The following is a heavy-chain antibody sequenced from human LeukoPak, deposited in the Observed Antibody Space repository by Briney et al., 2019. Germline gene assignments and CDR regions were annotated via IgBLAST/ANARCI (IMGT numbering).Heavy chain of an antibody. CDR1: GFTFRAYA. D-gene: IGHD6-13*01. CDR2: ISGTGGRT. V-gene: IGHV3-23*01. Sequence: PGGSLRLSCAVSGFTFRAYAMTWARQAPGKGLEWVSSISGTGGRTYYADSVKGRFTISRDNSKNTLYLQMKSLRAEDTAVYYCAKGMTDSYAYSSNWFWGQGTLVTVSS. J-gene: IGHJ1*01. CDR3: AKGMTDSYAYSSNWF.